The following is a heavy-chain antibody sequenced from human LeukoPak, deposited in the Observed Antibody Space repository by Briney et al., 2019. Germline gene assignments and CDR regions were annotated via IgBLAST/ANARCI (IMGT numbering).Heavy chain of an antibody. CDR2: IKSKTDGGTT. CDR1: GFTFSSYW. V-gene: IGHV3-15*01. CDR3: TTDLRYFDWLLVGGYFGS. J-gene: IGHJ4*02. Sequence: GGSLRLSCAVSGFTFSSYWMTWVRQAPGKGLEWVGRIKSKTDGGTTDYAAPVKGRFTISRDDSKDTLYLQMNSLKTDDTAVYYCTTDLRYFDWLLVGGYFGSWGQGSLVTVSS. D-gene: IGHD3-9*01.